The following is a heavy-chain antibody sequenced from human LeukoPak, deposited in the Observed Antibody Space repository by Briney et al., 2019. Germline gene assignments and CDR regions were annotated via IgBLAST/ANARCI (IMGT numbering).Heavy chain of an antibody. V-gene: IGHV4-30-2*01. J-gene: IGHJ4*03. CDR2: IYHSGST. CDR3: ARGGAITGTTSFDY. Sequence: SSETLSLTCAVSGGSISSGGYSWSWIRQPPGKGLEWIGYIYHSGSTYYNPSLKSRVTISVDRSKNQFSLKLSSVTAADTAVYYCARGGAITGTTSFDYWGQGTTVTVSS. D-gene: IGHD1-7*01. CDR1: GGSISSGGYS.